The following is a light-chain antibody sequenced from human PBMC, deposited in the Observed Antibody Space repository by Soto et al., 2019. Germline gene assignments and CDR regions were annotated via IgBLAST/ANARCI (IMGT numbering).Light chain of an antibody. CDR3: CSYAGSHVV. Sequence: QSALTQPASVSGSPGQSITISCTGTSSDVGKYNLVSWYQQHPGKVPKFIIYEGSRRPSGISNRFSGSKSGNTASLTISGLQAEDEADYYCCSYAGSHVVFGGGTKVTVL. CDR1: SSDVGKYNL. CDR2: EGS. J-gene: IGLJ2*01. V-gene: IGLV2-23*01.